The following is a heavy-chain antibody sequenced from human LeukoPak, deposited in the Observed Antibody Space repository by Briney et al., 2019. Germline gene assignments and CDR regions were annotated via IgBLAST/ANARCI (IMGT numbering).Heavy chain of an antibody. Sequence: GGSLRLSCAASGFTFSSYGMHWVRQAPGKGLEWVAFIRYDGSNKYYADSVKGRFTISRDNSKNTLYLQMNSLRAEDTAVYYCASERDPTTRLYILDVWGKGTTVTVSS. V-gene: IGHV3-30*02. D-gene: IGHD1-1*01. J-gene: IGHJ6*04. CDR3: ASERDPTTRLYILDV. CDR2: IRYDGSNK. CDR1: GFTFSSYG.